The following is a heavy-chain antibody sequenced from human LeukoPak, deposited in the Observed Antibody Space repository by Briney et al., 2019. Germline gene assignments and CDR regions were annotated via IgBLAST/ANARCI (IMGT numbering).Heavy chain of an antibody. CDR3: ARIVTHDDHGDH. D-gene: IGHD1-26*01. Sequence: SVKVSCKASGDTFSSYAIDWVRQAPGQGLEWMGGIIPKFDMASYAEEFQDRITITADESTSAAYMELSSLRSDDTAVYYCARIVTHDDHGDHWGQGTLVTVSS. CDR1: GDTFSSYA. J-gene: IGHJ4*02. V-gene: IGHV1-69*13. CDR2: IIPKFDMA.